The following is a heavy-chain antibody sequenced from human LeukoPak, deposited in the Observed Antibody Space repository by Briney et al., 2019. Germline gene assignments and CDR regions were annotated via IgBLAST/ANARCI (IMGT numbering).Heavy chain of an antibody. J-gene: IGHJ4*02. V-gene: IGHV3-7*01. D-gene: IGHD6-6*01. CDR1: GFTFSSYW. CDR3: ARIDYSSSSFDY. Sequence: GGSLRLSSAASGFTFSSYWMSWVRQAPGKGLEWVANIKQDGSVKYYVYSVKGRFTISRDNAKISLYLQMNSLRAEDTALYYCARIDYSSSSFDYWGQGTLVTVSS. CDR2: IKQDGSVK.